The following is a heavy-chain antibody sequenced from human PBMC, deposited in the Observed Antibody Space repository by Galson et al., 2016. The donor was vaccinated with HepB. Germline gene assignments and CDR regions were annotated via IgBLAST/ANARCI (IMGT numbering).Heavy chain of an antibody. CDR3: ARSGIQYFWFDP. V-gene: IGHV4-39*01. CDR1: GDSISISGYY. Sequence: LSLTCTVSGDSISISGYYWGWIRQPPGKGLEWIGSIDHSGSTYYNPSLKSRVTISIDTSKNQFSLKVNSVTAADTAVYYCARSGIQYFWFDPWGQGTLVTVSS. D-gene: IGHD1-26*01. J-gene: IGHJ5*02. CDR2: IDHSGST.